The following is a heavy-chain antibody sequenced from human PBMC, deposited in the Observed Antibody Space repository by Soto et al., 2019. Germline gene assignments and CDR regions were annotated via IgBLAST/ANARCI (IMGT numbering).Heavy chain of an antibody. V-gene: IGHV4-39*01. CDR2: IYYSGST. CDR1: GGSISSYY. D-gene: IGHD4-17*01. Sequence: SETLSLTCTVSGGSISSYYWGWIRQPPGKGLEWIGSIYYSGSTYYNPSLKSRVTISVDTSKNQFSLKLSSVTAADTAVYYCARHYYGDANWFDPWGQGTLVTVSS. CDR3: ARHYYGDANWFDP. J-gene: IGHJ5*02.